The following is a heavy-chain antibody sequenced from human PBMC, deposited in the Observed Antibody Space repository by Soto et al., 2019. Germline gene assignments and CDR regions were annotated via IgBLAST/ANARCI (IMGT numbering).Heavy chain of an antibody. V-gene: IGHV1-18*01. CDR3: ATRGDSGDYTCYMHV. CDR1: GNSFSSNV. D-gene: IGHD4-17*01. Sequence: QLHLVQSGAELKKPGASVKISCRASGNSFSSNVIGWVRQAPGQGLEWMSWISASNGDTNYAQKFRGRVTVTTDTTTCTGYRAMRGLTSDASAGYYCATRGDSGDYTCYMHVWGKGSADPVSS. J-gene: IGHJ6*04. CDR2: ISASNGDT.